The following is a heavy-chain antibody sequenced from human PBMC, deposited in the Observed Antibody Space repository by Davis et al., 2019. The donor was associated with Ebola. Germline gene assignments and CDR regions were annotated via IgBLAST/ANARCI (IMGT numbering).Heavy chain of an antibody. V-gene: IGHV1-46*03. CDR1: GGTFSSYA. J-gene: IGHJ3*02. D-gene: IGHD5-12*01. CDR2: INPNDGRT. Sequence: AASVKVSCKASGGTFSSYAISWVRQAPGQGLEWMGMINPNDGRTIYAQKFQGRVTVTRDTSTTRVYMDLSSLRSEDTALYYCTTPGGQDSGYDVFDIWGQGTMVTVSS. CDR3: TTPGGQDSGYDVFDI.